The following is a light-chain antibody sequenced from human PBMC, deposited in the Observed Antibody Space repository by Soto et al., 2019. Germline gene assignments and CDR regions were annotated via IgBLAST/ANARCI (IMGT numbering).Light chain of an antibody. CDR3: QQYNNWSPLT. Sequence: EIVMTQSPATLSVSPGERATLSCRASQSVSSNLAWYQQKPGQAPRLLIYGASTRATGSPARFSGSESGTEFTHTISSPQSEDFAGYYCQQYNNWSPLTFGGGTKVEIK. V-gene: IGKV3-15*01. CDR2: GAS. J-gene: IGKJ4*02. CDR1: QSVSSN.